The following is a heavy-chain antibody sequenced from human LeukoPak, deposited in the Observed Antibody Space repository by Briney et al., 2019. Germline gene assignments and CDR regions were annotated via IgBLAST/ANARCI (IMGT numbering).Heavy chain of an antibody. CDR3: GGTTTNPPHKIQVTITVDTSKNQFSLKLGFLPPAATAVYYCAGSPMKLVDYYYYYYMDV. J-gene: IGHJ6*03. CDR1: GGSISSYY. D-gene: IGHD3-10*01. V-gene: IGHV4-59*01. CDR2: IYYSGST. Sequence: SETLSLTCTVSGGSISSYYWSWIRQPPGKGLEWIGYIYYSGSTNYNPSLKSRVTISVDTSKNQFSLKLSSVTAADTAVYYWGGTTTNPPHKIQVTITVDTSKNQFSLKLGFLPPAATAVYYCAGSPMKLVDYYYYYYMDVWGKGTTVTVSS.